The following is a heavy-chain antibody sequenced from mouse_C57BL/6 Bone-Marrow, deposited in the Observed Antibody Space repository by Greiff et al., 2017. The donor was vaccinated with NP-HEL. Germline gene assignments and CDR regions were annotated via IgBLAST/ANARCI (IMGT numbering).Heavy chain of an antibody. J-gene: IGHJ1*03. V-gene: IGHV1-26*01. D-gene: IGHD1-1*01. CDR1: GYTFTDYY. CDR2: INPNNGGT. Sequence: EVQLQQSGPELVKPGASVKISCKASGYTFTDYYMNWVKQSHGKSLEWIGDINPNNGGTSYNQKFKGQATLTVDKYSGTAYMELRSLTSEDSAVYYCASPLYYYGSSYAYFDVWGTGTTVTVSS. CDR3: ASPLYYYGSSYAYFDV.